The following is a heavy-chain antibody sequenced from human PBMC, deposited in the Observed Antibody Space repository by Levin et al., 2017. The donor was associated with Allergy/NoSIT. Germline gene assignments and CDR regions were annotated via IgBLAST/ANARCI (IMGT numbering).Heavy chain of an antibody. D-gene: IGHD6-13*01. CDR2: IKSKTDGGTI. J-gene: IGHJ4*02. CDR3: TRLGVPAAGTGY. V-gene: IGHV3-15*01. Sequence: GESLKISCAASGFSFSNAWMNWVRQAPGKGLEWVGRIKSKTDGGTIDYGAPVKGRFTISRDDSKNTLYLQMNSLKTEDTAVYYCTRLGVPAAGTGYWGQGTLVTVSS. CDR1: GFSFSNAW.